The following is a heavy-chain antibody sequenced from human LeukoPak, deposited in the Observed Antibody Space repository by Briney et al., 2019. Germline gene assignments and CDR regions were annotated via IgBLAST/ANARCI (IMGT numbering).Heavy chain of an antibody. D-gene: IGHD5-12*01. J-gene: IGHJ6*03. Sequence: PSGTLSLTCAVSGGSISSSYWWTWVRQPPGKGLEWIGRIYTSGSTNYNPSLKSRVTMSVDTSKNQFSLKLSSVTAADTAVYYCARDLGYVAMDVWGKGTTVTVSS. CDR1: GGSISSSYW. V-gene: IGHV4-4*02. CDR3: ARDLGYVAMDV. CDR2: IYTSGST.